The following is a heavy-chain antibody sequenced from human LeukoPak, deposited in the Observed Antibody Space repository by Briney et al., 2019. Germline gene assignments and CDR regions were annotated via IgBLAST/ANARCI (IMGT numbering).Heavy chain of an antibody. CDR1: GYTFTGYY. D-gene: IGHD3-22*01. Sequence: ASVKVSCKASGYTFTGYYMHWVRQAPGQGLEWMGRINPNSGGTNYAQKFQDRVTTTTDKSTSTAFMELRSLRSDDTAVYYCARDPVHYYDSSGYWRYWGQGTLVTVSS. CDR2: INPNSGGT. J-gene: IGHJ4*02. CDR3: ARDPVHYYDSSGYWRY. V-gene: IGHV1-2*06.